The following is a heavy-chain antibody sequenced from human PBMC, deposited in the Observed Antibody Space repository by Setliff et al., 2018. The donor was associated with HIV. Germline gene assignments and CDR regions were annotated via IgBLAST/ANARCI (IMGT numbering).Heavy chain of an antibody. CDR1: GGSISSGGYY. CDR3: ARERRDVYYYYYMDV. V-gene: IGHV4-31*03. Sequence: SETLSLTCTVSGGSISSGGYYWTWIRQHPGKGLEWIGFIYYSGSTYYNPSLKSRVTISVDTSKNQFSLKLSSVTAGDTAVYYCARERRDVYYYYYMDVWGKGTTVTVSS. CDR2: IYYSGST. J-gene: IGHJ6*03.